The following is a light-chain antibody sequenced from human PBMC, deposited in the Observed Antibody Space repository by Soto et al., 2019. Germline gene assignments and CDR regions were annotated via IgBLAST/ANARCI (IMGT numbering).Light chain of an antibody. CDR1: QSLLHSNGYNY. J-gene: IGKJ5*01. CDR2: LGS. CDR3: MQALQKGGIT. Sequence: DIVMTQSPLSLPVTPGEPASISCRSSQSLLHSNGYNYLDWYLQKPGQSPQLLIYLGSNRASGVPDRFSGSGSGTDFTLKISRVEAEDVGVYYCMQALQKGGITFGQGTRLEIK. V-gene: IGKV2-28*01.